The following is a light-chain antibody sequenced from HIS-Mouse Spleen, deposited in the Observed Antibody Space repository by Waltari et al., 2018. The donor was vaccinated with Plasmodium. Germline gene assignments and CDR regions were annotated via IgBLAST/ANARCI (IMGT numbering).Light chain of an antibody. Sequence: QSALTQPRSVSGSPGQSGPIYCTGTSSDVGGYNYVSWYQQHPRKAPKLMIYDVSKRPSGVPDRFSGSKSGNTASLTISGLQAEDEADYYCCSYAGSYTYVFGTGTKVTVL. CDR2: DVS. CDR1: SSDVGGYNY. J-gene: IGLJ1*01. CDR3: CSYAGSYTYV. V-gene: IGLV2-11*01.